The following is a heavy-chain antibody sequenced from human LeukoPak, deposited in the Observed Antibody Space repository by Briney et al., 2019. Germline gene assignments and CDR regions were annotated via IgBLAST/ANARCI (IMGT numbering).Heavy chain of an antibody. Sequence: PGGSLRPSCAASGFTLSSYWMNWVRQAPGKGLEGVATIEEEGSEKYYVDSVKCRFTISRDNAKNSLYLQLNSMRAEDAAVYYCGRRGSYLDYWGQGTLVTVSS. CDR1: GFTLSSYW. CDR3: GRRGSYLDY. D-gene: IGHD1-26*01. V-gene: IGHV3-7*01. J-gene: IGHJ4*02. CDR2: IEEEGSEK.